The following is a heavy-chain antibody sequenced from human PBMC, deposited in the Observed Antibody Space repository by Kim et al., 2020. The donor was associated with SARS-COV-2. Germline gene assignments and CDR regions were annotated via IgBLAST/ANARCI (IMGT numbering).Heavy chain of an antibody. CDR1: GFTFSSYA. CDR3: AKSATAMVDTAYDY. V-gene: IGHV3-23*03. D-gene: IGHD5-18*01. J-gene: IGHJ4*02. CDR2: IYSGGSST. Sequence: GGSLRLSCAASGFTFSSYAMSWVRQAPGKGLEWVSVIYSGGSSTYYADSVKGRFTISRDNSKNTLYPQMNSLRAEDTAVYYCAKSATAMVDTAYDYWGQG.